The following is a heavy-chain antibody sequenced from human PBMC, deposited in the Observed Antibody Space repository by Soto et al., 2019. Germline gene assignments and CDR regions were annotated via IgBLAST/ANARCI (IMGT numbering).Heavy chain of an antibody. V-gene: IGHV4-31*03. J-gene: IGHJ5*02. Sequence: QMQLQESGPGLVKPSQTLSLICSVSGGSISRPGYYWAWIRQHPARGLEWIGSISYSGNSNHNPSLQSRLILSVDRSQNCFSLRLTSVTAADTAVYYCARLRRDGSGFPDLWGQGARVTVSS. D-gene: IGHD3-22*01. CDR2: ISYSGNS. CDR1: GGSISRPGYY. CDR3: ARLRRDGSGFPDL.